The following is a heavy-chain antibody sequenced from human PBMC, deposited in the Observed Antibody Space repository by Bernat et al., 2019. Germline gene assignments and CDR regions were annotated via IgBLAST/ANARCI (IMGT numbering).Heavy chain of an antibody. Sequence: QVQLVESGGGVVQPGGSLRLSCAASGFTFRNYGMHWVRQTPTKGLEWVAFTRYDGDNKYYLDSVKGRSTISRDNSKNTLYLQMNSLRTEDTAVYYCAKDGSRGIQLGEFGTLGMDVWGQGTTVTVSS. V-gene: IGHV3-30*02. D-gene: IGHD3-16*01. CDR2: TRYDGDNK. CDR3: AKDGSRGIQLGEFGTLGMDV. CDR1: GFTFRNYG. J-gene: IGHJ6*02.